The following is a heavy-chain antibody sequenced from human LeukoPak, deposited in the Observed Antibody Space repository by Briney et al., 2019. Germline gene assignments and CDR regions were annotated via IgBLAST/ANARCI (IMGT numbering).Heavy chain of an antibody. D-gene: IGHD3-16*01. V-gene: IGHV3-7*01. CDR3: ASPPDYGDC. CDR1: GFTFSNYW. CDR2: IKTDGSEK. Sequence: GGSLRLSCEGSGFTFSNYWMGWVRQAPGKGLQWVANIKTDGSEKYYVDSVKGRFTISRDNVKNSLFLQMNSLRVDDTAVYYCASPPDYGDCWGQGTLVTVSS. J-gene: IGHJ4*02.